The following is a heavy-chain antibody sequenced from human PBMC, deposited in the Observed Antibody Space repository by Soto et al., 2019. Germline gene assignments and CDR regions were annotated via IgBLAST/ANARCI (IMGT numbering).Heavy chain of an antibody. Sequence: VQLVASGGGLVKPGGSLRLSCAASGFTFSTSSLYWVRQAPGKGLEWVSSISSRSYTYYADSVKGRFTISRDNAKTSLYLQMNSLRAEDTAVYYCARAIGYAFDIWGQGTMVTVSS. J-gene: IGHJ3*02. V-gene: IGHV3-21*01. CDR3: ARAIGYAFDI. CDR2: ISSRSYT. D-gene: IGHD1-26*01. CDR1: GFTFSTSS.